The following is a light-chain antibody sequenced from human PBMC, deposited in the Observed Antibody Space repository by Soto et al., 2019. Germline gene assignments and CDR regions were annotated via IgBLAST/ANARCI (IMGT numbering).Light chain of an antibody. V-gene: IGKV3-11*01. J-gene: IGKJ2*01. CDR1: QSVSSY. CDR2: DAS. CDR3: QQRSNWYT. Sequence: EIVLTQSPATLSLSPGERATLSCRASQSVSSYLAWYQQKPGQAPRLLIYDASNRATGIPARFSCSGSGTDFTLIISSLEPEDFAVYYCQQRSNWYTVGQGTKLEIK.